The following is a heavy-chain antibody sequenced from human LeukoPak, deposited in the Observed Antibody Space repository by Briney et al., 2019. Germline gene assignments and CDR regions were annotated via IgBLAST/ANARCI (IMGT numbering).Heavy chain of an antibody. CDR2: IKEDGSVK. CDR1: GLTFSRYW. CDR3: ARGPGGGNSWYDY. J-gene: IGHJ4*02. V-gene: IGHV3-7*02. D-gene: IGHD6-13*01. Sequence: GGSLRLSCAASGLTFSRYWMSWVRQAPGKGLEWVANIKEDGSVKYYVESVKGRFTISRDNSKNTLHLEMNSLRAEDTAVYYCARGPGGGNSWYDYWGQGTLVTVSS.